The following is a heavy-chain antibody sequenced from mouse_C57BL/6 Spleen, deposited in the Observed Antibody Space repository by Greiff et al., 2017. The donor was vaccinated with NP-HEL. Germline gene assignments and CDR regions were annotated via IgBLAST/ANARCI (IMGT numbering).Heavy chain of an antibody. V-gene: IGHV1-82*01. CDR1: GYAFSSSW. D-gene: IGHD2-12*01. CDR2: IYPGDGDT. J-gene: IGHJ2*01. Sequence: VQLQQSGPELVKPGASVKISCKASGYAFSSSWMNWVKQRPGKGLEWIGRIYPGDGDTNYNGKFKGKATLTADKSSSTAYMQLSSLTSEDSAVYFSARGLYDYWGQGTTLTVSS. CDR3: ARGLYDY.